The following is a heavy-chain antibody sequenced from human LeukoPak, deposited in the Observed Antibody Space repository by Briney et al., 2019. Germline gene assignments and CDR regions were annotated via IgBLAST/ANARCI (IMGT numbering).Heavy chain of an antibody. CDR1: GFTFSSYA. CDR3: AKLVTHFDY. CDR2: ISGSGGNT. V-gene: IGHV3-23*01. J-gene: IGHJ4*02. D-gene: IGHD4-23*01. Sequence: GSPRLSCAASGFTFSSYAMSWVRQAPGKGLEWVSSISGSGGNTYYADSVKGRFTISRDNSKNTLYMQMNSLRAEDTAVYYCAKLVTHFDYWGQGTLVTVSS.